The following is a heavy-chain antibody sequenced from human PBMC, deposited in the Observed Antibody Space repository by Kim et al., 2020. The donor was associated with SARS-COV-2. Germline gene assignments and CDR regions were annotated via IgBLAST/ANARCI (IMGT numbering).Heavy chain of an antibody. CDR2: IRSKAYGGTT. D-gene: IGHD2-15*01. CDR1: GFTFGDYA. J-gene: IGHJ4*02. V-gene: IGHV3-49*04. Sequence: GGSLRLSCTASGFTFGDYAMSWVRQAPGKGLEWVGFIRSKAYGGTTEYAASVKVRFTISRDDYKSIAYLQMNSLKTEDTALYYCTRGGYCSGGSCLVRIAPDYWGQGTLVTVSS. CDR3: TRGGYCSGGSCLVRIAPDY.